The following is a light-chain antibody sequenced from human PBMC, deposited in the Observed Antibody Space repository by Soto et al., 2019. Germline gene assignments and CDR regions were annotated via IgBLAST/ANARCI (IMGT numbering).Light chain of an antibody. V-gene: IGLV2-14*03. CDR2: GVT. CDR3: SSFTSDRLYV. J-gene: IGLJ1*01. CDR1: HNDIGTYDY. Sequence: QSLLTQPTSLSGSPGQSITISCTGNHNDIGTYDYVSWYQQHPGRAPRLVIYGVTTRPSGISDRFSASKSGLTASLAISGLQPEDEADYYCSSFTSDRLYVFGPGTKVTVL.